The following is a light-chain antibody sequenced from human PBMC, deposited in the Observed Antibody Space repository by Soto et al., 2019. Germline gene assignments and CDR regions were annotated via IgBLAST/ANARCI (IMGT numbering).Light chain of an antibody. CDR1: SSDVGRFNH. CDR3: CSDAAGDTFV. J-gene: IGLJ1*01. Sequence: QSALSQPASVSGSPGQSITISCTGTSSDVGRFNHVSWYQQHPGKAPKLMIYEGTKRPSGVSIRFSGSKSGNTASLTISGLQAEYEADYHCCSDAAGDTFVFGTGTKLTVL. CDR2: EGT. V-gene: IGLV2-23*01.